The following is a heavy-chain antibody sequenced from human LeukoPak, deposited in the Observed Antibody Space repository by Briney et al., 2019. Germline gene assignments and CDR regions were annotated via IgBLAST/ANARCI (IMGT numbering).Heavy chain of an antibody. CDR2: IYYSGIT. CDR1: GGSISSSNYY. CDR3: ARLLIYCSSTSCHFDY. J-gene: IGHJ4*02. D-gene: IGHD2-2*01. V-gene: IGHV4-39*01. Sequence: PSETLSLTCTVSGGSISSSNYYWGWIRQPPGKGLEWIGSIYYSGITYYNPSLKSRVTISVDTSNNQFSLKLSSVTAAGTAMYYCARLLIYCSSTSCHFDYWGQGTLVTVSS.